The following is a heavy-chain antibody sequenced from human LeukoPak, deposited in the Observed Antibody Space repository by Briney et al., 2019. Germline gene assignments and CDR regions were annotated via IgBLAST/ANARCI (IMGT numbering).Heavy chain of an antibody. J-gene: IGHJ4*02. D-gene: IGHD3-10*01. Sequence: GASVKVSCKVSRYNLNELSMHWVRQAPGKGLEWVGGFDPEESETIYAQNFQGRVSMTEDTSTNTAYMELTSLTSDDTAVYYCATDLPSGESYRCLDYWGQGTLVTVSS. CDR2: FDPEESET. V-gene: IGHV1-24*01. CDR3: ATDLPSGESYRCLDY. CDR1: RYNLNELS.